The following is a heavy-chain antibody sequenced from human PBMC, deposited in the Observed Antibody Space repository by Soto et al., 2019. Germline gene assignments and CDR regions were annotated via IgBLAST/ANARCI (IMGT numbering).Heavy chain of an antibody. CDR3: ARVNMGYSYGYGDYYYGMDV. Sequence: QVQLVQSGAEVKKPGSSVKVSCKASGGTFSSYAISWVRQAPGQGLEWMGGIIPIFGTANYAQKFQGRVPFAADEYTSTAYMELSSLRSEDTAVYYCARVNMGYSYGYGDYYYGMDVWGQGTTVTVSS. CDR2: IIPIFGTA. V-gene: IGHV1-69*12. J-gene: IGHJ6*02. D-gene: IGHD5-18*01. CDR1: GGTFSSYA.